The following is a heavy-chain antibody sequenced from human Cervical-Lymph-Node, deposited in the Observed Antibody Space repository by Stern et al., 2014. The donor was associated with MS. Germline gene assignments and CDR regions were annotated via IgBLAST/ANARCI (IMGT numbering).Heavy chain of an antibody. D-gene: IGHD3-10*01. Sequence: QVQLQESGPGLVKPSQTLSLTCTVSGGSISSGGDYWNWIRQHPGKGLEWIGYIYYSGITYYSPSLKSRLTISVDTSENQYSLNLRSVTAADTAVYYCARRTTLGYSGSYDAFDIWGQGTMVTVSS. J-gene: IGHJ3*02. CDR2: IYYSGIT. CDR3: ARRTTLGYSGSYDAFDI. CDR1: GGSISSGGDY. V-gene: IGHV4-31*03.